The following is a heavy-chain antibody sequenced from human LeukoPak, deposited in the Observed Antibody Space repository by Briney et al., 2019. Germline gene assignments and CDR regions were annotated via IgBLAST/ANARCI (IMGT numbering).Heavy chain of an antibody. D-gene: IGHD5-12*01. CDR3: ARRYGGYGDY. CDR2: ISSSSTTI. CDR1: GFTFDDYG. J-gene: IGHJ4*02. Sequence: GGSLRLSCAASGFTFDDYGMSWVRQAPGKGLQWVSYISSSSTTIYYADSVKGRFTISRDNAKNSLYLQMNSLRAEDTAVYYCARRYGGYGDYWGQGTPVTVSS. V-gene: IGHV3-48*04.